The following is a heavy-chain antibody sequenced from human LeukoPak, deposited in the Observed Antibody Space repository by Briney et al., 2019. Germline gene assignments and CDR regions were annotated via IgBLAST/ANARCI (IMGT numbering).Heavy chain of an antibody. J-gene: IGHJ6*03. CDR1: GFTFSSYG. V-gene: IGHV3-30*02. CDR2: IRYDGSNK. D-gene: IGHD5-12*01. Sequence: GSLRLSCAASGFTFSSYGMYWVRQAPGKGLEWVAFIRYDGSNKYYADSVKGRFTISRDNSKNTLYLQMKSLRAEDTAVYYCAKGGGYEAQYYYYYLDVWGKGTTVTISS. CDR3: AKGGGYEAQYYYYYLDV.